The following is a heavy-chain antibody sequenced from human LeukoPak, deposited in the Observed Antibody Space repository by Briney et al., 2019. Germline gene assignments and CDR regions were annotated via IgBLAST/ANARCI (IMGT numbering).Heavy chain of an antibody. D-gene: IGHD3-10*01. CDR2: INPNSGGT. Sequence: ASVKVSCKASGYTFTGYYMHWVRQAPGQGLEWMGWINPNSGGTNYAQKFQGRVTMTRDTSISTAYMELSRLRYDDTAVYYCARGYRTMVRGVIGSFRYWGQGTLVTVSS. CDR1: GYTFTGYY. V-gene: IGHV1-2*02. CDR3: ARGYRTMVRGVIGSFRY. J-gene: IGHJ4*02.